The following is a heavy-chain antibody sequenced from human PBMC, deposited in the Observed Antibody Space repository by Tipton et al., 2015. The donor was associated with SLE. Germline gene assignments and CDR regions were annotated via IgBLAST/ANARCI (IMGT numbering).Heavy chain of an antibody. D-gene: IGHD2-15*01. J-gene: IGHJ6*02. CDR3: ARDWVAKYGMDV. CDR2: INQDGSEK. CDR1: GFTFITPW. V-gene: IGHV3-7*01. Sequence: GSLRLSCAASGFTFITPWMSWVRQAPGKGLEWVANINQDGSEKYYVDSVKGRFTISRDNAQNSLDLQMNSLRVEDTAVYYCARDWVAKYGMDVWGQGTTVTVSS.